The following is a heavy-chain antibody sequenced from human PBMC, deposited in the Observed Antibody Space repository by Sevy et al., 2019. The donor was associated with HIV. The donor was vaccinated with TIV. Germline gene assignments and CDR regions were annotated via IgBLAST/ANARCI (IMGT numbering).Heavy chain of an antibody. CDR2: INPNSGGT. V-gene: IGHV1-2*02. J-gene: IGHJ6*02. CDR1: GYTFTGYY. CDR3: ARDLRVGCGGDCYSHYYGMDV. Sequence: ASVKVSCKASGYTFTGYYMHWVLQAPGQGLEWMGWINPNSGGTNYAQKFQGRVTMTRDTSISTAYMELSRLRSDDTAVYYCARDLRVGCGGDCYSHYYGMDVWGQGTTVTVSS. D-gene: IGHD2-21*02.